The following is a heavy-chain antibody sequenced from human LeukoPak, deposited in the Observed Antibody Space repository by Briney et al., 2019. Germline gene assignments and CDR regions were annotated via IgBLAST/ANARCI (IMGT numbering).Heavy chain of an antibody. CDR2: IRSKRNNYAT. D-gene: IGHD6-13*01. CDR3: SKLEDSSPIEVALDI. J-gene: IGHJ3*02. CDR1: GFTFSGSV. Sequence: GGSLRLSCAASGFTFSGSVMHWVRQAAGKGLEWVGRIRSKRNNYATAYAASVKGRFTISRDDSKNTVYLHMDSLKTEDTALYYCSKLEDSSPIEVALDIWGQGTVVTVSS. V-gene: IGHV3-73*01.